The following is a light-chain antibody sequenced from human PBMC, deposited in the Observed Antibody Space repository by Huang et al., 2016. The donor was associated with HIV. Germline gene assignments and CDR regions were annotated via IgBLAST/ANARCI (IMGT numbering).Light chain of an antibody. CDR1: PSISNY. Sequence: DIQMNQSPSSLSASVGDRVSITCRAGPSISNYFSWYQQRPGKAPKLLVYGVSRLQSGVPSRFSGSGSGTDFTLTISSLQPEDFATYYCHQNYSSPFTFGGGTKVDIK. CDR3: HQNYSSPFT. J-gene: IGKJ4*01. CDR2: GVS. V-gene: IGKV1-39*01.